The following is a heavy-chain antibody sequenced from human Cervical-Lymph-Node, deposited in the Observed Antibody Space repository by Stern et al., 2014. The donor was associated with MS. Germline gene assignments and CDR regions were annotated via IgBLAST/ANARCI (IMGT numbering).Heavy chain of an antibody. Sequence: QVQLVQSGAEVKKPGSSVKVSCKASGGTFSTFALSWVRQAPGQGLQWMGGIIPIFGTPNYAQKFQGRATITADESTSTAYLELSSLRSEDAAVYYCARVETETSHAFDIWGQGTMVTVSS. J-gene: IGHJ3*02. V-gene: IGHV1-69*01. CDR1: GGTFSTFA. CDR2: IIPIFGTP. CDR3: ARVETETSHAFDI.